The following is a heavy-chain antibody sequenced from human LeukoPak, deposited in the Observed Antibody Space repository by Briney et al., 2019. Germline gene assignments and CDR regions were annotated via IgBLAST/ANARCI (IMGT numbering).Heavy chain of an antibody. V-gene: IGHV3-23*01. D-gene: IGHD2-21*02. CDR2: ISGSGGST. CDR3: AKDSTYCGGDCSTYGMDV. CDR1: GFTFSSYA. Sequence: GGSLRLSCAASGFTFSSYAMSWVRQASGKGLEWVSAISGSGGSTYYADSVKGRFTISRDNSKNTLYLQMNSLRAEDTAVYYCAKDSTYCGGDCSTYGMDVWGQGTTVTVSS. J-gene: IGHJ6*02.